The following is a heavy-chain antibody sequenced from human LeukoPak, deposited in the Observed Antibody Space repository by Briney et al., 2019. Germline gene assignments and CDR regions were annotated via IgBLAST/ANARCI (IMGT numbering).Heavy chain of an antibody. J-gene: IGHJ4*02. CDR2: VSGSGDGT. Sequence: GESLRLSCAASGFTFTSYAMGWVRQAPGKGLGWVSSVSGSGDGTYYADSVKGRFTISRTNSKKTLDLHMDSLRAEDTAVYYCAKERLGGNYGDYAVDYWGQGTMVTVSS. V-gene: IGHV3-23*01. D-gene: IGHD4-17*01. CDR3: AKERLGGNYGDYAVDY. CDR1: GFTFTSYA.